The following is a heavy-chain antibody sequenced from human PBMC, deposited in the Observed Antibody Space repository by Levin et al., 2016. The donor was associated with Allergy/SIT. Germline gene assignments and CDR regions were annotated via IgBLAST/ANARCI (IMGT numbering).Heavy chain of an antibody. CDR3: ARGRTAVGGY. D-gene: IGHD6-19*01. V-gene: IGHV4-34*01. J-gene: IGHJ4*02. Sequence: SETLSLTCAVYGGSFSGYYWSWIRQPPGKGLEWIGEINHSGSTNYNPSLKSRVTISVDTSKNQFSLKLSSVTAADTAVYYCARGRTAVGGYWGQGTLVTVSS. CDR1: GGSFSGYY. CDR2: INHSGST.